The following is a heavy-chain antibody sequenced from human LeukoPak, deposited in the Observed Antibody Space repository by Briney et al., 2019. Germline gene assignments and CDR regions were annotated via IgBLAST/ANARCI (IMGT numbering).Heavy chain of an antibody. J-gene: IGHJ4*02. D-gene: IGHD1-26*01. V-gene: IGHV3-21*01. CDR1: GFTFSSYS. CDR2: ISSSSSYI. CDR3: ARGYRQWELPDVLDY. Sequence: GGSLRLSCAASGFTFSSYSMNWVRQAPGKGLEWVSSISSSSSYIYYADSVKGRFTISRDNAKNSPYLQMNSLRAEDTAVYYCARGYRQWELPDVLDYWGQGTLVTVSS.